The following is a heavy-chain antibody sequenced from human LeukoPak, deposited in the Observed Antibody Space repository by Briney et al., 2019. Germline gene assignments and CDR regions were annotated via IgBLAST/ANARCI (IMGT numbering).Heavy chain of an antibody. Sequence: PSETLSLTCAVYGGSFSGYYWSWIRQPPGKGLEWIGEINHSGSTNYNPSLKSRVTMSADTSKNQFSLKLSSVTAADTAVYYCARGPPTSRGYSYGFRPHPIDYWGQGTLVTVSS. CDR3: ARGPPTSRGYSYGFRPHPIDY. D-gene: IGHD5-18*01. V-gene: IGHV4-34*01. J-gene: IGHJ4*02. CDR1: GGSFSGYY. CDR2: INHSGST.